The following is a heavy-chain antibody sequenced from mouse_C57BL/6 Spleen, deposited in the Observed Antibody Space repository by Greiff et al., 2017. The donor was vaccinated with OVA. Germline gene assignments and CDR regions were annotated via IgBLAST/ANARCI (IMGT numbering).Heavy chain of an antibody. V-gene: IGHV1-26*01. CDR2: INPNTGGT. CDR3: ARGDGNYFDY. CDR1: GYTFTDYY. D-gene: IGHD2-1*01. Sequence: VQLQQSGPELVKPGASVKISCKASGYTFTDYYMNWVKQSHGKSLEWIGDINPNTGGTSYNQKFKGKATLTVDKSSSTAYMELRSLTSEDSAVYYCARGDGNYFDYWGQGTTLTVSS. J-gene: IGHJ2*01.